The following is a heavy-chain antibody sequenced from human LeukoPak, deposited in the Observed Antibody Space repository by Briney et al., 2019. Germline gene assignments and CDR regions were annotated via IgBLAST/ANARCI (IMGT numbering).Heavy chain of an antibody. D-gene: IGHD3-10*01. J-gene: IGHJ4*02. CDR3: ARDLDYYGSGNPTFDY. CDR2: IIPILGIA. Sequence: ASVKVSCKASGGTFSSYAISWVRQAPGQGLEWMGRIIPILGIANYAQKFQGRVTITADKSTSTAYMELSSLRSEDTAVYYCARDLDYYGSGNPTFDYWGQGTLVTVSS. V-gene: IGHV1-69*04. CDR1: GGTFSSYA.